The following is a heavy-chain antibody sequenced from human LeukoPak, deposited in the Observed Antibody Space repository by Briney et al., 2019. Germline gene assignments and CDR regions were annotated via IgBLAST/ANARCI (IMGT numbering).Heavy chain of an antibody. CDR1: GFTFSSYG. J-gene: IGHJ4*02. V-gene: IGHV3-30*02. CDR2: IRLDGIDK. CDR3: AKDLHGGYTFDY. D-gene: IGHD5-18*01. Sequence: GGSLRLSCAASGFTFSSYGMHWVRQAPGRGLEWVAFIRLDGIDKYYADSVKGRFSISRDQSKNTLFLQTNSLRVEDTAVYYCAKDLHGGYTFDYWGPGTLVTVSS.